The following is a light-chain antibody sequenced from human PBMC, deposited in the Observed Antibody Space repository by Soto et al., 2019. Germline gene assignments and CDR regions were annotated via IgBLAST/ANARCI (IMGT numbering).Light chain of an antibody. Sequence: DIQMTQSPSTLSGSVGYRVTITCRASQTISSWLAWYQQKPGKAPKLLIYKASTLKSGVPSRFSGSGAGAYFNLTISRLEPADFGVYYCQQYGSSHTFGQGTRLDIK. CDR2: KAS. CDR1: QTISSW. CDR3: QQYGSSHT. J-gene: IGKJ5*01. V-gene: IGKV1-5*03.